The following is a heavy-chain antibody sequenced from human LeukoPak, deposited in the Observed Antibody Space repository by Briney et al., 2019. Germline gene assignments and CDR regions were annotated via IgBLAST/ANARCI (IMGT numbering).Heavy chain of an antibody. J-gene: IGHJ4*02. CDR3: AKDIVGATLYYFDY. V-gene: IGHV3-30*02. CDR2: IRYDGSNK. D-gene: IGHD1-26*01. CDR1: GFTFSSYG. Sequence: GGTLRLSCAASGFTFSSYGMSWVRQAPGKGLEWVAFIRYDGSNKYYADSVKGRFTISRDNSKNTLYLQMNSLRAEDTAVYYCAKDIVGATLYYFDYWGQGTLVTVSS.